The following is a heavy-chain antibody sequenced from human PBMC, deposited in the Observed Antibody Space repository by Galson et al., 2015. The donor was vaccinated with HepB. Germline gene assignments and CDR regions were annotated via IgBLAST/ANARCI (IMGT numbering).Heavy chain of an antibody. CDR1: GYTLSDLS. Sequence: SVKVSCKVSGYTLSDLSMHWVRQAPGKGLEWMGNFDPEDGETIYAQKFQGRVIMTEDRSTDTAYMELSSLRSEDTAIYYCATRGEWQARKEFHYYHYMDVWGKGTSVTVSS. V-gene: IGHV1-24*01. D-gene: IGHD3-10*01. J-gene: IGHJ6*03. CDR3: ATRGEWQARKEFHYYHYMDV. CDR2: FDPEDGET.